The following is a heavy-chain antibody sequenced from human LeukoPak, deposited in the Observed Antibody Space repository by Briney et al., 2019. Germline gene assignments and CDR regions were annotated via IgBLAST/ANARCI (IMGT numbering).Heavy chain of an antibody. CDR2: INPNSGGT. CDR1: GNTFTDYY. Sequence: ASVKVSCKAPGNTFTDYYMHWVRQAPGQGLEWMGWINPNSGGTNYAQKFQDRVTMTRDTSISTAYMELSRLRSDDTGVYYCARESSGMDVWGQGTTVTVSS. J-gene: IGHJ6*02. V-gene: IGHV1-2*02. CDR3: ARESSGMDV.